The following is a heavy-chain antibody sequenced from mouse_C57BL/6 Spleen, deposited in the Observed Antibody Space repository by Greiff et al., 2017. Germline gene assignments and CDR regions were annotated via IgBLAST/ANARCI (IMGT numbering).Heavy chain of an antibody. CDR3: AGVYGNYVPAYWYFDV. D-gene: IGHD2-1*01. J-gene: IGHJ1*03. CDR2: ISPGSGNP. CDR1: GYTFTDYY. Sequence: QVQLQQSGAELVRPGASVKLSCKASGYTFTDYYINWVKQRPGQGLEWISRISPGSGNPYYNETFKGKATLTAEKSSSTAYMQLRSLTSEDSAVYFCAGVYGNYVPAYWYFDVWGTGTTVTVSS. V-gene: IGHV1-76*01.